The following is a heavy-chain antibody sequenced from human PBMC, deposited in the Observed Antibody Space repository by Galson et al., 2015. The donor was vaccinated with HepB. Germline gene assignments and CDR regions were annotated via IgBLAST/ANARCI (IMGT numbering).Heavy chain of an antibody. D-gene: IGHD3-22*01. CDR2: IYYSGRT. Sequence: ETLSLTCTVSGGSISTSSYYWGWIRQPPGKGLEWTGSIYYSGRTYYNPSLKSRVTISGDTSKNQFSLKLSSVTAADTAVYYCARGYDSSGYYYEYSDAFDIWGQGTMVTVSS. CDR3: ARGYDSSGYYYEYSDAFDI. CDR1: GGSISTSSYY. V-gene: IGHV4-39*01. J-gene: IGHJ3*02.